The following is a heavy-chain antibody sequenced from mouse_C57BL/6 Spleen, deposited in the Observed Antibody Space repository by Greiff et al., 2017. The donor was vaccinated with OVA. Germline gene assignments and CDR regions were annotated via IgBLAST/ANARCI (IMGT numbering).Heavy chain of an antibody. CDR3: ARDYGSIPAWFAY. J-gene: IGHJ3*01. CDR1: GYSITSGYY. D-gene: IGHD1-1*01. CDR2: ISYDGSN. V-gene: IGHV3-6*01. Sequence: EVKLQESGPGLVKPSQSLSLTCSVTGYSITSGYYWNWIRQFPGNKLEWMGYISYDGSNNYNPSLKNRISITRDTSKNQFVLKLNSVTTEDTATYYCARDYGSIPAWFAYWGQGTLVTVSA.